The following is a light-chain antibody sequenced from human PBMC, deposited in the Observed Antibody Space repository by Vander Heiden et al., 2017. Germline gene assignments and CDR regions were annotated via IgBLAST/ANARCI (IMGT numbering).Light chain of an antibody. J-gene: IGLJ2*01. CDR3: QAWDSSPE. CDR2: QDS. V-gene: IGLV3-1*01. Sequence: SYELTQPPSVSVPPGQTASITCPGDKLGDKYACWYQQKPGQSPVLVIYQDSKRPSGIPERFSGSNSGNTATLTISGTQAMDEADYYCQAWDSSPEFGGGTKLTVL. CDR1: KLGDKY.